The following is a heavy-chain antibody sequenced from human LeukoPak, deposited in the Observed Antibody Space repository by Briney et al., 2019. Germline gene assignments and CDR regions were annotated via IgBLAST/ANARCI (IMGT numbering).Heavy chain of an antibody. CDR2: ISYDGSNK. CDR1: GFTFSSYA. J-gene: IGHJ4*02. D-gene: IGHD6-19*01. CDR3: ARDPQAVADYYFDY. Sequence: GGSLRLSCAASGFTFSSYAMHWVRQAPGKGLEWVAVISYDGSNKYYVDSVKGRFTISRDNSKNTLYLQMNSLRAEDTAVYYCARDPQAVADYYFDYWGQGTLVTVSS. V-gene: IGHV3-30-3*01.